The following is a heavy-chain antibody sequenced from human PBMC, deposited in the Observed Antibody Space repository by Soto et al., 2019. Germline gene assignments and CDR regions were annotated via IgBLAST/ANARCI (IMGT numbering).Heavy chain of an antibody. CDR3: ILDCTSMSCYGYLGVDV. Sequence: QVQLVQSGAEVKTPGSSVKVSCKASGGTFSSFLMGWVRQAPGQGLEWMGGIIPVFGTATYAQKFQGRVTITADDSTSTVYMELRGLKSEDTAVYYCILDCTSMSCYGYLGVDVWGQGTTVTVSS. J-gene: IGHJ6*02. CDR1: GGTFSSFL. D-gene: IGHD2-2*01. V-gene: IGHV1-69*01. CDR2: IIPVFGTA.